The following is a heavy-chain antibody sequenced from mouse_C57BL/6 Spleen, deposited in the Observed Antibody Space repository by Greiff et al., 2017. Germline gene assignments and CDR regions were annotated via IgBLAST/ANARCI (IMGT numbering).Heavy chain of an antibody. J-gene: IGHJ2*01. CDR1: GYAFSSSW. CDR3: AREQLATVVVPYFDY. D-gene: IGHD1-1*01. V-gene: IGHV1-82*01. Sequence: QVQLQQSGPELVKPGASVKISCKASGYAFSSSWMNWVKQRPGKGLEWIGRIYPGDGDTNYNGKFKGKATLTADKSSSTAYMQLSSLTSEDSAVSVCAREQLATVVVPYFDYWGQGTTLTVSS. CDR2: IYPGDGDT.